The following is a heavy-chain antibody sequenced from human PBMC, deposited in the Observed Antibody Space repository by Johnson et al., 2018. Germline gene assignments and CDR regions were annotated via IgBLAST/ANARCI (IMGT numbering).Heavy chain of an antibody. CDR1: GFTFSNAW. CDR3: TTDLAMIGGDI. Sequence: VQLQESGGGLVKPGGSIRVSCAASGFTFSNAWMSWVRQAPGKGLEWVGRIKTKTDGGPTDYAAAGKGRFTISREYSKNTVYVQMNSLKTEDTAVYYCTTDLAMIGGDIWGQGTMVTVSS. J-gene: IGHJ3*02. D-gene: IGHD3-22*01. CDR2: IKTKTDGGPT. V-gene: IGHV3-15*05.